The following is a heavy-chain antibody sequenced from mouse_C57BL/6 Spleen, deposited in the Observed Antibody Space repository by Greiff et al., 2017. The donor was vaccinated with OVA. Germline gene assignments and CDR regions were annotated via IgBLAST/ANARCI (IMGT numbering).Heavy chain of an antibody. V-gene: IGHV1-19*01. D-gene: IGHD2-1*01. CDR2: INPYNGGT. CDR1: GYTFTDYY. CDR3: ARGGIWYTTDYAMDY. J-gene: IGHJ4*01. Sequence: EVQLQQSGPVLVKPGASVKMSCKASGYTFTDYYMNWVKQSHGKSLEWIGVINPYNGGTSYNQKFKGEATLTVDKSYSKSYMELNRRTSEDSAVYYCARGGIWYTTDYAMDYWGQGTSVTVSS.